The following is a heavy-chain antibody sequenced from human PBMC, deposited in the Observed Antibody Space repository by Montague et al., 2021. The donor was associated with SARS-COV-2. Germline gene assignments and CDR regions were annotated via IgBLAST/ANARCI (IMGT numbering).Heavy chain of an antibody. J-gene: IGHJ3*02. CDR1: GGSISSYY. Sequence: SETLSLTCTVSGGSISSYYWSWIRQPPGKGLEWIGYIYYNGSTNYNPSLKSRVTISVDTSKNQFSLKLSSVTAADTAVYYCARLGRGYSYAQSAFDIWGQGTMVTVSS. CDR3: ARLGRGYSYAQSAFDI. CDR2: IYYNGST. D-gene: IGHD5-18*01. V-gene: IGHV4-59*12.